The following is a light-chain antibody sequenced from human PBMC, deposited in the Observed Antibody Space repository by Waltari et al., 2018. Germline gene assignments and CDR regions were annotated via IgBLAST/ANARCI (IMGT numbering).Light chain of an antibody. V-gene: IGLV1-51*02. J-gene: IGLJ3*02. CDR1: SSNIGNKC. CDR3: GAWDSSLNAWV. CDR2: ENN. Sequence: QSVLTQPPSVSAAPGQKVTISCSGSSSNIGNKCISWYQQLPGTAPKLLIYENNKRPSGIPDRFSGSESDTSATLGITGLQTGDEADYYCGAWDSSLNAWVFGGGTKVTVL.